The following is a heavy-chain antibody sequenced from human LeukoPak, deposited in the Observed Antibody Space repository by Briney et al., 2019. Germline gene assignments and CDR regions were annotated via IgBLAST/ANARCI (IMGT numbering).Heavy chain of an antibody. CDR3: ARATVTYSYYYGMDV. Sequence: SETLSLTCTVSGGSIRSYYWTWIRQPPGKGLEYIGYIYDSGSTSYNPSLKSRVTISVDTSKNQFSLNLMSVTAADTAVYYGARATVTYSYYYGMDVWGQGTTVTVSS. V-gene: IGHV4-59*08. CDR1: GGSIRSYY. D-gene: IGHD4-17*01. CDR2: IYDSGST. J-gene: IGHJ6*02.